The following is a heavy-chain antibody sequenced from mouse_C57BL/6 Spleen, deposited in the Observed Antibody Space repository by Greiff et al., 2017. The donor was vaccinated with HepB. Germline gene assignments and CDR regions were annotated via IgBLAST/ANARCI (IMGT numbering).Heavy chain of an antibody. J-gene: IGHJ1*03. V-gene: IGHV1-39*01. Sequence: QLQESGPELVKPGASVKISCKASGYSFTDYNMNWVKQSNGKSLEWIGVLNPNYGTTSYNQKFKGKATLTVDQSSSTAYMQLNSLTSEDSAVYYCARNYYGSSPRYWYFDVWGTGTTVTVSS. CDR1: GYSFTDYN. CDR3: ARNYYGSSPRYWYFDV. D-gene: IGHD1-1*01. CDR2: LNPNYGTT.